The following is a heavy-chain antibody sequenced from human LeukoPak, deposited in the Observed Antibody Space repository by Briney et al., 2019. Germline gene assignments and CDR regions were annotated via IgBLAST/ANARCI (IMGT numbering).Heavy chain of an antibody. CDR2: IYYSGST. V-gene: IGHV4-39*01. Sequence: PSETLSLTCTVSGGSISSSSYYWGWIRQPPGKGLEWIGSIYYSGSTYYNPSLKSRVTISVDTSKNQFSLKLSSVTAADTAVYYCASSVVPAARYNWFDPWGQGTLVTVSS. CDR1: GGSISSSSYY. J-gene: IGHJ5*02. CDR3: ASSVVPAARYNWFDP. D-gene: IGHD2-2*01.